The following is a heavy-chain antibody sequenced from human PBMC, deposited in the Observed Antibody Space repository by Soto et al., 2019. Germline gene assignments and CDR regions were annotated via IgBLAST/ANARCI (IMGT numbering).Heavy chain of an antibody. CDR1: AFTFSTYT. D-gene: IGHD5-18*01. V-gene: IGHV3-30-3*01. CDR2: ISFDGADK. CDR3: VREDVAHTYGL. J-gene: IGHJ4*02. Sequence: QVQLVESGGGVVQPGRSLRLSCSTSAFTFSTYTLHWVRQAPGKGLEWVAVISFDGADKFYANSVKGRFTVSRDNSKKKSYLQMNSLRAEDTAVYYDVREDVAHTYGLWGQGTLVTVSS.